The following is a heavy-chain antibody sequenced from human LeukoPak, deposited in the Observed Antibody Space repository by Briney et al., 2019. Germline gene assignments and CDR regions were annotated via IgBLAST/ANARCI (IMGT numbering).Heavy chain of an antibody. Sequence: SETLSLTCTVSGGSISNYYWSWIRQPPGKGLEWIGYISYTGSSNYNPSLNSRVRISGDTSKNQFSLRLSSVTAADTAVYYCARDGWKDSGGYFALDIWGQGTLVTVSS. CDR1: GGSISNYY. V-gene: IGHV4-59*01. D-gene: IGHD3-22*01. CDR3: ARDGWKDSGGYFALDI. J-gene: IGHJ3*02. CDR2: ISYTGSS.